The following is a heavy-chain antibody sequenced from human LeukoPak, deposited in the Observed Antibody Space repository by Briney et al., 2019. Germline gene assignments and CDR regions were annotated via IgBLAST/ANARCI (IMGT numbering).Heavy chain of an antibody. CDR1: GFTFSSYA. CDR3: ARHLGYRYYFDY. Sequence: GGSLRLSCAASGFTFSSYAMHWVRQAPGKGLEWVSSISSSSSYIYYADSVKGRFTISRDNAKNSLYLQMNSLRAEDTAVYYCARHLGYRYYFDYWGQGTLVTASS. CDR2: ISSSSSYI. J-gene: IGHJ4*02. V-gene: IGHV3-21*01. D-gene: IGHD3-22*01.